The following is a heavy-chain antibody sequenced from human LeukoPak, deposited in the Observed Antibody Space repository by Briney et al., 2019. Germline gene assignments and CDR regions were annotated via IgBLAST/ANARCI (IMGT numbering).Heavy chain of an antibody. J-gene: IGHJ6*03. D-gene: IGHD1-14*01. CDR1: GYTFTGYY. CDR2: INPNSGGT. V-gene: IGHV1-2*02. Sequence: ASVKVSCKASGYTFTGYYMHWVRQAPGQGLEWMGWINPNSGGTNYAQKFQGRVTMTRDTSISTAYMELSRLRSDDTAVYYCAKSKPPYYYYMDVWGKGTTVTVSS. CDR3: AKSKPPYYYYMDV.